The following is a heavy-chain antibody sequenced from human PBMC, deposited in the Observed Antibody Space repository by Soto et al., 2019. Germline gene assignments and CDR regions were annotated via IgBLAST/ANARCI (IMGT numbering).Heavy chain of an antibody. V-gene: IGHV3-64D*08. J-gene: IGHJ6*02. D-gene: IGHD2-2*01. CDR2: ISSNGGST. Sequence: GGSLRLSCSASGFTFSSYAMHWVRQAPGKGLEYVSAISSNGGSTYYADSVKGRFTISRDNSKNTLYLQMSSLRAEDTAVYYCVNSVAYCSSTSCWAAYYYGMDVWGQGTTVTVSS. CDR3: VNSVAYCSSTSCWAAYYYGMDV. CDR1: GFTFSSYA.